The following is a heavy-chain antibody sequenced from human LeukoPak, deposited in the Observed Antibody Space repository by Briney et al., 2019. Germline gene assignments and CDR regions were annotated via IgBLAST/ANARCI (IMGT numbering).Heavy chain of an antibody. Sequence: APVKVSFKASGYTFTSYGISWVRQAPGQGLEWMGWISAYNGNTNYAQKLQGRVTMTTDTSTSTAYMELRSLRSDDTAVYYCARDTLLGYCSGGSCYSEDYWGQGTLVTVSS. CDR2: ISAYNGNT. J-gene: IGHJ4*02. D-gene: IGHD2-15*01. V-gene: IGHV1-18*01. CDR3: ARDTLLGYCSGGSCYSEDY. CDR1: GYTFTSYG.